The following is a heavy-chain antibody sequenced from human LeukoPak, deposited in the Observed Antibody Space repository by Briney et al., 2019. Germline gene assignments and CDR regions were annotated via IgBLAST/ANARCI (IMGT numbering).Heavy chain of an antibody. D-gene: IGHD1-26*01. CDR2: ISGTGGST. V-gene: IGHV3-23*01. J-gene: IGHJ3*01. CDR3: AKDQSGKNYGDAFDV. Sequence: GGSLRLSCAASGFTFSNYAMSWVRQAPRKGLEWVSGISGTGGSTYYADSVKGRFTISRDNSKNTLYVQMNSLRAEDTALYYCAKDQSGKNYGDAFDVWGQGTMVTVSS. CDR1: GFTFSNYA.